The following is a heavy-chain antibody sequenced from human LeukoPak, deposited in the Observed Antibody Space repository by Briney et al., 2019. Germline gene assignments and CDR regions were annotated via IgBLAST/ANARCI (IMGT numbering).Heavy chain of an antibody. D-gene: IGHD1-1*01. J-gene: IGHJ3*01. V-gene: IGHV3-11*01. Sequence: GASLRLSCAATGFTFSDHNMGWMRQAPGKGLEWTSYMSGSGIYYADSVKGRFTISRDNAKNSLYLQMSSLRAEDSAVYFCARRSLTTGGHAFDAWGQGTLVTVSS. CDR2: MSGSGI. CDR3: ARRSLTTGGHAFDA. CDR1: GFTFSDHN.